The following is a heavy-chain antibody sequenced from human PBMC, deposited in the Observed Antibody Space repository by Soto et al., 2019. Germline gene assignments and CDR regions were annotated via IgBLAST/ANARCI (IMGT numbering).Heavy chain of an antibody. Sequence: EASVKVSCKVSGYTLTELSVHWVRQTPGKGLEWMGGFDPEDGETIYAQKFQGRVTMTEDTSTDTAYMELSSLRSEDTAVYYCATKTYDFWSGYPTGAFDIWGQGTMVTVSS. CDR1: GYTLTELS. CDR2: FDPEDGET. J-gene: IGHJ3*02. CDR3: ATKTYDFWSGYPTGAFDI. V-gene: IGHV1-24*01. D-gene: IGHD3-3*01.